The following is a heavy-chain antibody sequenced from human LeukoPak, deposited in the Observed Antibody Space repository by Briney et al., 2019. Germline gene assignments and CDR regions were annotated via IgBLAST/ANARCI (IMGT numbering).Heavy chain of an antibody. CDR2: IYTSGST. CDR1: GGSISSGSYY. CDR3: ARGHFTYYFDY. D-gene: IGHD3-3*02. J-gene: IGHJ4*02. Sequence: SETLSLTCTVSGGSISSGSYYWSWIRQPAGKGLEWIGRIYTSGSTNYNPSLKSRVTISVDTSKNQFSLKLSSVTAADTAVYYCARGHFTYYFDYWGQGTLVTVSS. V-gene: IGHV4-61*02.